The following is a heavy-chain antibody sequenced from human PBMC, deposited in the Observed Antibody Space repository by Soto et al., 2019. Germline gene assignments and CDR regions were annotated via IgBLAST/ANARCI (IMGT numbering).Heavy chain of an antibody. CDR2: ISWNSGRI. D-gene: IGHD5-12*01. J-gene: IGHJ4*02. CDR3: AKGEYSGSAYFDI. Sequence: GGSLRLSCSASGFNFDDSAMHWVRQAPGQGLEWVSAISWNSGRIDYADSVKGRFTISRDNAKDSVYLQMDSLRGEDTALYYCAKGEYSGSAYFDIWGQGTLVTVSS. CDR1: GFNFDDSA. V-gene: IGHV3-9*01.